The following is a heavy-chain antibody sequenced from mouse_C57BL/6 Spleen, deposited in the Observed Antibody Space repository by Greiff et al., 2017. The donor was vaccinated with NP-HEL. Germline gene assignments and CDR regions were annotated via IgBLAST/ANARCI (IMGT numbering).Heavy chain of an antibody. CDR2: IDPETGGT. CDR3: TRYGFTTVGAPYFDY. J-gene: IGHJ2*01. D-gene: IGHD1-1*01. CDR1: GYTFTDYE. V-gene: IGHV1-15*01. Sequence: VQLQQSGAELVRPGASVTLSCKASGYTFTDYEMHWVKQTPVHGLEWIGAIDPETGGTAYNQKFKGKAILTADKSSSTAYMELRSLTSEDSAVYYCTRYGFTTVGAPYFDYWGQGTTLTVSS.